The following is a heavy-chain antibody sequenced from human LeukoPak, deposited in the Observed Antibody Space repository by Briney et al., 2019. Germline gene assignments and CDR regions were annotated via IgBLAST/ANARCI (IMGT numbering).Heavy chain of an antibody. J-gene: IGHJ4*02. V-gene: IGHV1-2*02. CDR3: ARDGGDGYNPDRPTD. Sequence: ASVKVSCKASGYTVAGYYIHWVRQAPGQGLEWMGWIIPHSGGTNYAQKFQDRVTMTRDTSISTAYMELRRLRSDDTAAYYCARDGGDGYNPDRPTDWGQGTLVTVSS. D-gene: IGHD5-24*01. CDR1: GYTVAGYY. CDR2: IIPHSGGT.